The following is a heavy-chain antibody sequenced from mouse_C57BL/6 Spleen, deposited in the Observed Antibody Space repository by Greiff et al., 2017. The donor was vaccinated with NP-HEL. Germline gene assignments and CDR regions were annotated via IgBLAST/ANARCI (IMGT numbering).Heavy chain of an antibody. Sequence: EVKLMESGGGLVKPGGSLKLSCAASGFTFSSYAMSWVRQTPEKRLEWVATISDGGSYTYYPDNVKGRFTISRDNAKNNLYLQMSHLKSEDTAMYYCARESNLFDYWGQGTTLTVSS. CDR2: ISDGGSYT. CDR3: ARESNLFDY. CDR1: GFTFSSYA. V-gene: IGHV5-4*01. D-gene: IGHD6-1*01. J-gene: IGHJ2*01.